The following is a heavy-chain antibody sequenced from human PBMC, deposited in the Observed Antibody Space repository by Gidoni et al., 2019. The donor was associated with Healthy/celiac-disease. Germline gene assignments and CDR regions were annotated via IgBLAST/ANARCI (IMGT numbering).Heavy chain of an antibody. CDR3: ARFPINEVVFDY. V-gene: IGHV4-39*01. CDR1: GGSISSSSYY. D-gene: IGHD2-15*01. CDR2: IYYGGST. J-gene: IGHJ4*02. Sequence: QLQLQESGPGLAKPSETLSLTCTVSGGSISSSSYYWGWIRQPPGKGLEWIGSIYYGGSTYYNPSLKSRVTISVDTSKNQFSLKLSSVTAADTAVYYCARFPINEVVFDYWGQGTLVTVSS.